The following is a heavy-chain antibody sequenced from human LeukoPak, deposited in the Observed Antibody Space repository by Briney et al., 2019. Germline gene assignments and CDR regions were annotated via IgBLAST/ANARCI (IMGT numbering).Heavy chain of an antibody. D-gene: IGHD3-3*01. CDR2: CNPSSGGT. V-gene: IGHV1-2*02. CDR3: ARDRNTDFWSGYYTNYFDY. Sequence: ASVKVSCKASGYTFTDYYIHWVRQAPGQGLEWMGWCNPSSGGTAYAQKLQGRGTMTTDTSIITAYMEMNKLTSDDMAVYYCARDRNTDFWSGYYTNYFDYWGQGTLVIVSS. CDR1: GYTFTDYY. J-gene: IGHJ4*02.